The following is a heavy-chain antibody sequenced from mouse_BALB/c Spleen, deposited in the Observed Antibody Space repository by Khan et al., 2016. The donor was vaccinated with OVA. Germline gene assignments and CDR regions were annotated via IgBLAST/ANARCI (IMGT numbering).Heavy chain of an antibody. J-gene: IGHJ3*01. CDR2: IRYSGNT. Sequence: EVELVESGPGLVKPSQSLSLTCTVTGYSITSDYTWNWIRQFPGNKLEWLGFIRYSGNTRYNPSLKSRISITRDTSKNQSFLQLNSVTSEDTATYYCARKDYYDYDPFPYWGQGTLVTVSA. CDR1: GYSITSDYT. V-gene: IGHV3-2*02. D-gene: IGHD2-4*01. CDR3: ARKDYYDYDPFPY.